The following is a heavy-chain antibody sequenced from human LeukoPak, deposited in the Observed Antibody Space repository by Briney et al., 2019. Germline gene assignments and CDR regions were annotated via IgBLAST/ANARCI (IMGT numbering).Heavy chain of an antibody. J-gene: IGHJ3*02. CDR1: GGPISSYH. Sequence: SETLSLTCSVSGGPISSYHWNSIPQPPGKGLEWIGYIYTSGSTNYNPSLKSRVTISLDTSKNQFSLKLSSVTAADTAVYYCARRRREAFDIWGQGTMVTVSS. CDR2: IYTSGST. V-gene: IGHV4-4*09. CDR3: ARRRREAFDI.